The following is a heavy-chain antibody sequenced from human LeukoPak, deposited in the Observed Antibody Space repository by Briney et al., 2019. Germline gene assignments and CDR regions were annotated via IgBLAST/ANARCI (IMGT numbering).Heavy chain of an antibody. Sequence: GGSLRLSCAASGFTFSSYAMSWVRQAPGKGLEWVSAISGSGGSTYYADSVKGRFTISRDNSKNTLYLQMSSLRAEDTAVYYCAKGDGVAVAGTVGYWGQGTLVTVSS. J-gene: IGHJ4*02. CDR1: GFTFSSYA. CDR2: ISGSGGST. D-gene: IGHD6-19*01. CDR3: AKGDGVAVAGTVGY. V-gene: IGHV3-23*01.